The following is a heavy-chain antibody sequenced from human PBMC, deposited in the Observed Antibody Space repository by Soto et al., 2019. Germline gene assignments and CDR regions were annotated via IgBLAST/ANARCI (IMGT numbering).Heavy chain of an antibody. CDR3: ARSGYSSGWYDY. V-gene: IGHV4-39*01. D-gene: IGHD6-19*01. J-gene: IGHJ4*02. CDR2: IYYSGST. Sequence: SETLSLTCTVSGGSISSSSYYWGWIRQPPGKGLEWIGSIYYSGSTYYNPSLKSRVTISVDTSKNQFSLKLSSVTAADTAVYYCARSGYSSGWYDYWGQGTLVTV. CDR1: GGSISSSSYY.